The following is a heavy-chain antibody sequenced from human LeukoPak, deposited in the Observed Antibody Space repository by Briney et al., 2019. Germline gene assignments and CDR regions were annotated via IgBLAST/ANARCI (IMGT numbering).Heavy chain of an antibody. CDR1: GGSVSSGSYY. V-gene: IGHV4-61*01. CDR2: IYYSGST. Sequence: PSQTLSLTCTVSGGSVSSGSYYWSWIRQPPGKGLEWIGYIYYSGSTNYNPSLKSRVTISVDTSKNQFSLTLSSVTAADPAVYYCARDTRQDYYYYGMDVWGQGTTVTVSS. J-gene: IGHJ6*02. CDR3: ARDTRQDYYYYGMDV.